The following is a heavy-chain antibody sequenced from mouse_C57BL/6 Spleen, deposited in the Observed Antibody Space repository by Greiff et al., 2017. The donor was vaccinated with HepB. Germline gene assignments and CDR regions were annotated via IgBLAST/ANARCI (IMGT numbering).Heavy chain of an antibody. Sequence: EVKLQESGGGLVKPGGSLKLSCAASGFTFSSYAMSWVRQTPEKRLEWVATISDGGSYTYYPDNVKGRFTISRDNAKNNLYLQMSHLKSEDTAMYYCARGDYDYEFAYWGQGTLVTVSA. CDR2: ISDGGSYT. D-gene: IGHD2-4*01. CDR3: ARGDYDYEFAY. V-gene: IGHV5-4*03. J-gene: IGHJ3*01. CDR1: GFTFSSYA.